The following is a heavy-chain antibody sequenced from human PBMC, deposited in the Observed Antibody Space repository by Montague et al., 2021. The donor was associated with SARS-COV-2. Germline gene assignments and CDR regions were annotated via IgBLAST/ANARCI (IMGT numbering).Heavy chain of an antibody. J-gene: IGHJ6*02. CDR2: IDYSGST. V-gene: IGHV4-59*01. D-gene: IGHD3-9*01. CDR3: ARLPYDNSYGMDV. CDR1: GGSISAYY. Sequence: SETLSLTCTVSGGSISAYYWNWIRQFPGKGLEWIGYIDYSGSTNYNPSLQSRVIISVDRSKIQFPLKPNSVTAADTAIYYCARLPYDNSYGMDVWGQGTTVTVSS.